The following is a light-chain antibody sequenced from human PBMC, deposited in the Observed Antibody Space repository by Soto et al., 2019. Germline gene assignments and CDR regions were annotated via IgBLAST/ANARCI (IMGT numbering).Light chain of an antibody. J-gene: IGKJ1*01. Sequence: EMVVTQSPDTLSLSPGERVTLFCRASQSVSDNYLAWYQQKPGQAPRLLIYGASNRATGIPDRFTGAGSGTDFTLTISRLEPEDFAVYYCQQYDRSQWTFGQGTKVEIK. CDR3: QQYDRSQWT. V-gene: IGKV3-20*01. CDR1: QSVSDNY. CDR2: GAS.